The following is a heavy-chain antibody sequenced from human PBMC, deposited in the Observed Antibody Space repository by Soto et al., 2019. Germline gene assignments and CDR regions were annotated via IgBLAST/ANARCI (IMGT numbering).Heavy chain of an antibody. CDR3: EKTTWGYGAPLDS. Sequence: SLRLSCATSGFTFDDYAMHWVRQAPGKGLEWVSGISWNSDKADYADSVKGRFTISRDNAKKSLYLQMNSLRGEDTAVYFCEKTTWGYGAPLDSWAGGPPVPVSS. CDR1: GFTFDDYA. J-gene: IGHJ4*02. V-gene: IGHV3-9*01. D-gene: IGHD5-12*01. CDR2: ISWNSDKA.